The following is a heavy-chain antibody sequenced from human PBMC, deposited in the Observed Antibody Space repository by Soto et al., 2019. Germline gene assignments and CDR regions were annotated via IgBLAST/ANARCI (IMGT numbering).Heavy chain of an antibody. D-gene: IGHD3-22*01. CDR3: ARAGICDSSGYYSYYFDY. CDR2: INPNSGGT. Sequence: ASVKVSCKASGYTFTGYYMHWVRQAPGQGLEWMGWINPNSGGTNYAQKFQGRVTMTRDTSISTAYMELSRLRSDDTAVYYCARAGICDSSGYYSYYFDYWGQGTLVTVSS. CDR1: GYTFTGYY. V-gene: IGHV1-2*02. J-gene: IGHJ4*02.